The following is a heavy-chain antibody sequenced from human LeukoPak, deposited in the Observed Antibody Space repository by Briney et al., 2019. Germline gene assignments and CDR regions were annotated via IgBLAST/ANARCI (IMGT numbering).Heavy chain of an antibody. CDR3: AIIPRAAAGPSARSPFHY. Sequence: GGSLRLSCAASGFTFSSYAMNWVRQAPGKGLEWVANIKQDGSDKYYVDSVKGRFTISRDNAKDSLYLQMNSLRAEDTAVYYCAIIPRAAAGPSARSPFHYWGQGTLVTVSS. D-gene: IGHD6-13*01. CDR1: GFTFSSYA. CDR2: IKQDGSDK. V-gene: IGHV3-7*01. J-gene: IGHJ4*02.